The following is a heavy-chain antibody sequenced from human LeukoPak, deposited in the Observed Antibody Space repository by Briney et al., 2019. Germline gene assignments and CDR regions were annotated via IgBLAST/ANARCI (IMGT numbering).Heavy chain of an antibody. CDR2: IGTAGDT. D-gene: IGHD1-26*01. CDR3: ARGSGGQHEFDY. CDR1: GFTFSNYD. J-gene: IGHJ4*02. Sequence: GGSLRLSCAASGFTFSNYDMHWVRQTTGKGLEWVSGIGTAGDTYYTGSVKGRFTISRGNAKNSLYLQMNSLRAGDTAVYYCARGSGGQHEFDYWGQGILVAVSS. V-gene: IGHV3-13*01.